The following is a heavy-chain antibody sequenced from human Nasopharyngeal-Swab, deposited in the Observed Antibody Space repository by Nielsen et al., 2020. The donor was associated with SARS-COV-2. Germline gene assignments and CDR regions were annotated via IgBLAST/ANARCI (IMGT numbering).Heavy chain of an antibody. Sequence: GGSLRLSCAASGFTFDDYAMHWVRQAPGKGLEWVSLISGDGGSTYYADSVKGRFTISRDNSKNSLYLQMNSLRTEDTALYYCAKGAAGAPIAAAGNNWFDPWGQGTLVTVSS. CDR2: ISGDGGST. V-gene: IGHV3-43*02. J-gene: IGHJ5*02. D-gene: IGHD6-13*01. CDR3: AKGAAGAPIAAAGNNWFDP. CDR1: GFTFDDYA.